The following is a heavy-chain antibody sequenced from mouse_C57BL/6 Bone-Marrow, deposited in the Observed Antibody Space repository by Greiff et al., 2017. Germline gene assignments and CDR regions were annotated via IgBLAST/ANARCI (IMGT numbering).Heavy chain of an antibody. CDR3: ARDNYDYDWYLDV. J-gene: IGHJ1*03. Sequence: EVQLVESEGGLVQPGSSMKLSCTASGFTFSDYYMAWVRQVPEKGLEWVANINYDGSSTYYLDSLKSRFIISRDNAKNILYLQMSSLKSEDTATYYCARDNYDYDWYLDVWGTGTTVTVSS. V-gene: IGHV5-16*01. CDR2: INYDGSST. CDR1: GFTFSDYY. D-gene: IGHD2-4*01.